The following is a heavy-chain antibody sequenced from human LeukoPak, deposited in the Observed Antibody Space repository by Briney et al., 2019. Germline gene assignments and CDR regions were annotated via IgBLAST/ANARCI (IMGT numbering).Heavy chain of an antibody. CDR3: ARDSITIFGVLSY. D-gene: IGHD3-3*01. Sequence: GGSLRLSCAVSGFIFSSFAMSWVRQAPGKGLEWVSGIDGDGGNTWNADSVKGRFTISRDNSKNTLYLQMNSLRAEDTAVYYCARDSITIFGVLSYWGQGTLVTVSS. CDR1: GFIFSSFA. V-gene: IGHV3-23*01. CDR2: IDGDGGNT. J-gene: IGHJ4*02.